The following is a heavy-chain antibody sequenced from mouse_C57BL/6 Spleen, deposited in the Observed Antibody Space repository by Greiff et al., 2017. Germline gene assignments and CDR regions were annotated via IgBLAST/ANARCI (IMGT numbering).Heavy chain of an antibody. CDR1: GFNIKDYY. J-gene: IGHJ4*01. V-gene: IGHV14-1*01. Sequence: EVQLQESGAELVRPGASVKLSCTASGFNIKDYYMHWVKQRPEQGLEWIGRLDPEDGATEYAPKFQGKATMTADTSSNTAYLQLSSLTSEDTAVYYCTTDYSNYRDAMDYWGQGTSVTVSA. CDR3: TTDYSNYRDAMDY. D-gene: IGHD2-5*01. CDR2: LDPEDGAT.